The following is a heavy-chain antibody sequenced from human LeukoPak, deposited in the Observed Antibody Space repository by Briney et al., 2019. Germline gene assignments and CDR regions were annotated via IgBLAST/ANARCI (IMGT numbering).Heavy chain of an antibody. D-gene: IGHD6-19*01. J-gene: IGHJ4*02. V-gene: IGHV4-39*01. CDR1: GGSISSSSYY. Sequence: KASETLSLTCTVSGGSISSSSYYWGWIRQPPGKGLEWIGSIYYSGSTYYNPSLKSRVTISVDTSKNQFSLKLTSVTAADTAVYSCARQKGGVAGLKYYFDYWGRGTLVTVSS. CDR2: IYYSGST. CDR3: ARQKGGVAGLKYYFDY.